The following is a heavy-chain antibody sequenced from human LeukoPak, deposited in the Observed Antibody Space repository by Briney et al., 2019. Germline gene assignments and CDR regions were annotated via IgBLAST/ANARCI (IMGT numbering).Heavy chain of an antibody. CDR1: GYTFTSYY. CDR2: INPSGGST. J-gene: IGHJ3*02. Sequence: ASVKVSCKASGYTFTSYYMHWVRQAPGQGLEWMGIINPSGGSTSYAQKFQGRVTMTRDTSTSTVYMELSSLRSEDTAVYYCARVSEMATIRGAFDIWGQGTMVTVSS. V-gene: IGHV1-46*01. D-gene: IGHD5-24*01. CDR3: ARVSEMATIRGAFDI.